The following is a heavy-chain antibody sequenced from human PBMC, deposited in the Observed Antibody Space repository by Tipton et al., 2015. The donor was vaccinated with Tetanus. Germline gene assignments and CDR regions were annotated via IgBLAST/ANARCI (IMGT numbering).Heavy chain of an antibody. Sequence: TLSLTCAVYGGSFSGYYWSWIRQPPGKGLEWIGEINHSGSTNYNPSLKSRVTTSVDTSKNHLSLKLSSVTAADTAVYYCGVGIVVLYYFDYWGQGTLVTVSS. CDR3: GVGIVVLYYFDY. D-gene: IGHD3-22*01. CDR1: GGSFSGYY. CDR2: INHSGST. J-gene: IGHJ4*02. V-gene: IGHV4-34*01.